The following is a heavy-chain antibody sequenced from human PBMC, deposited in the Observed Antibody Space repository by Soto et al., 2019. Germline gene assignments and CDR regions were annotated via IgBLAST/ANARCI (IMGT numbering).Heavy chain of an antibody. V-gene: IGHV4-39*01. J-gene: IGHJ4*02. CDR3: ARQRTSVVAQAYFDV. CDR1: GDSFSSRGYY. CDR2: IYYSGST. D-gene: IGHD2-21*01. Sequence: PSETLSLTCTVTGDSFSSRGYYWGWSRQPPGKGLEWIGSIYYSGSTYNNPSPSSRASMSIDTSEDQSSLKLKSVTAADTALYLCARQRTSVVAQAYFDVWGPGSPVTVSS.